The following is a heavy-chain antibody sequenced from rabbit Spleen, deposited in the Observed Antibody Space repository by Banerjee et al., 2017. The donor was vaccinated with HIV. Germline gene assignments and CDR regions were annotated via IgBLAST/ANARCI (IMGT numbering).Heavy chain of an antibody. J-gene: IGHJ3*01. D-gene: IGHD2-1*01. CDR1: GFSFSSGYD. CDR3: ARDSYDDYGYVKL. CDR2: IYAGSSGST. Sequence: QSLEESGGDLVKPGASLTLTCTASGFSFSSGYDMCWVRQAPGKGLEWIACIYAGSSGSTYYASWAKGRFTISKTSPTTVTLQVTSLTAADTATYFCARDSYDDYGYVKLWGQGTLVTVS. V-gene: IGHV1S40*01.